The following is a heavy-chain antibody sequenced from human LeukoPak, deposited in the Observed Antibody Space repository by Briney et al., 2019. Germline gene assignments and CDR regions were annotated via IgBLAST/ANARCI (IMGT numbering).Heavy chain of an antibody. V-gene: IGHV3-30*04. D-gene: IGHD1-26*01. CDR2: ISYDGSNE. Sequence: PGGSLRLSCAASGFTFSSYVMHWVRQAPGKGLEWGAIISYDGSNEYYADSVKGRFTISRDNSKNTLYLQMNSLRAADTAMYYCARRRDLYSGSYYPFDYWGQGTLVTVSS. CDR1: GFTFSSYV. CDR3: ARRRDLYSGSYYPFDY. J-gene: IGHJ4*02.